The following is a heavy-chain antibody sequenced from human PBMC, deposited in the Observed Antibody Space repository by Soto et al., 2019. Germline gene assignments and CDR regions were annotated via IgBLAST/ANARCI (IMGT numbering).Heavy chain of an antibody. CDR2: IDSSGNAT. CDR3: ARLDYGESDY. J-gene: IGHJ4*02. CDR1: GFSFSYYS. V-gene: IGHV3-48*01. Sequence: PGGSLRLSCAAAGFSFSYYSMHWVRQAPGKGLEWVSYIDSSGNATYYADSVKGRFTISRDNAKNSLYLQMNSLRAEDTALYYCARLDYGESDYWGQGTLVTVSS. D-gene: IGHD4-17*01.